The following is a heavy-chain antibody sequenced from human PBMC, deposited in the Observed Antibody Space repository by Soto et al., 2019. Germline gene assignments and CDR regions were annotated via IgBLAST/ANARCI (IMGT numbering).Heavy chain of an antibody. D-gene: IGHD3-16*01. CDR3: ARVEGGFDI. CDR2: ISTSGSTK. CDR1: GFTFSYYS. Sequence: EVQLVESGGGLVQPGGSLRLSCAASGFTFSYYSMNWVRQAPGKGLEWLSYISTSGSTKYYADSVKGRFTISRDNANNSLSLQMSSLRDEDTAVYYCARVEGGFDIWGQGTMVTVSS. V-gene: IGHV3-48*02. J-gene: IGHJ3*02.